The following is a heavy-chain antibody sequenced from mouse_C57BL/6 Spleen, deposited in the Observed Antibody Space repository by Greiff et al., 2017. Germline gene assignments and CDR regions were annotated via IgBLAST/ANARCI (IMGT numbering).Heavy chain of an antibody. D-gene: IGHD2-5*01. Sequence: QVQLQQSGPELVKPGASVKISCKASGYAFSSSWMNWVKQRPGKGLEWIGRIYPGDGDTNYNGKFKGKATLTADKSSSTAYMQLSNLTSEDSAVYFCARSNSNYLMDYWGQGTSVTVS. CDR3: ARSNSNYLMDY. V-gene: IGHV1-82*01. J-gene: IGHJ4*01. CDR2: IYPGDGDT. CDR1: GYAFSSSW.